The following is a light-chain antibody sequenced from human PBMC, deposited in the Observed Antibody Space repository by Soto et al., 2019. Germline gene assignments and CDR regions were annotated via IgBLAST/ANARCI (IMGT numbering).Light chain of an antibody. CDR1: QSVSSSY. J-gene: IGKJ4*01. CDR2: GAS. CDR3: QQDGSLFT. Sequence: EIVLTQSPGTLSLSPGERATLSYRASQSVSSSYLAWYQQKPGQAPRLLIYGASSRATGIPDRFSGSGSGTDFTLTISRLEPEDLAVYYFQQDGSLFTFGGGTKVEIK. V-gene: IGKV3-20*01.